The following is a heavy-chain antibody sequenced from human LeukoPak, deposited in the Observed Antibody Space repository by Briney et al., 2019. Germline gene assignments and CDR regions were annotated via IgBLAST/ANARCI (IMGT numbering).Heavy chain of an antibody. CDR2: ISGSGSAI. D-gene: IGHD5-18*01. Sequence: GGSLRLSCAASGFTFSSYAMNWVRQAPGKGLEWVAYISGSGSAIYYADSVKGRFIISRDNAKKSLYLQMNRLRAEDTAVYYCAGDVRQYTYGPYRFDYWGQGTLVTVSS. CDR3: AGDVRQYTYGPYRFDY. J-gene: IGHJ4*02. CDR1: GFTFSSYA. V-gene: IGHV3-48*03.